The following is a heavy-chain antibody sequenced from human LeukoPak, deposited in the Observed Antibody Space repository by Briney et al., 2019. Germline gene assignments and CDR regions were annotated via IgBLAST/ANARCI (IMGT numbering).Heavy chain of an antibody. CDR3: ARDSLLAVAGKDY. V-gene: IGHV3-21*01. CDR2: ISSSSSYI. J-gene: IGHJ4*02. Sequence: GGSLRLSCAASGFTFSSYSMNWVRQAPGKGLEWVSSISSSSSYIYYADSVKGRFTISRDNAKNSLYLQMNSLRAEDTAVCYCARDSLLAVAGKDYWGQGTLVTVSS. CDR1: GFTFSSYS. D-gene: IGHD6-19*01.